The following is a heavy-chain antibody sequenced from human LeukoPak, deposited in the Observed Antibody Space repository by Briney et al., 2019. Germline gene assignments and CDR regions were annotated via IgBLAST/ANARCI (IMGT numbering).Heavy chain of an antibody. Sequence: PSETLSLTCTVSGGSISSTNSYWGWIRQPPGKGLEWIGTIYYSRSTYYNPSLRSRVTISVDTSKNQFSLKLSSVTAADTAVYYCARPGAWGSLDYWGRGTLVTVSS. CDR1: GGSISSTNSY. CDR2: IYYSRST. J-gene: IGHJ4*02. V-gene: IGHV4-39*01. D-gene: IGHD3-10*01. CDR3: ARPGAWGSLDY.